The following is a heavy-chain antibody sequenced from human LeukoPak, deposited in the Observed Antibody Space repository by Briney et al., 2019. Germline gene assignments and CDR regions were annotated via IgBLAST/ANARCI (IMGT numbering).Heavy chain of an antibody. V-gene: IGHV3-23*01. Sequence: GGSLRLSCAASGFTFSSYAMSWVRQAPGKGLEWVSGSSSIGGRTYYADSVEGRFTVTRDNSRNTLHLQMNSLRVEDTGVYYCAKDDAWGRFYHWGQGTLVTVSS. D-gene: IGHD3-16*01. CDR1: GFTFSSYA. CDR2: SSSIGGRT. CDR3: AKDDAWGRFYH. J-gene: IGHJ1*01.